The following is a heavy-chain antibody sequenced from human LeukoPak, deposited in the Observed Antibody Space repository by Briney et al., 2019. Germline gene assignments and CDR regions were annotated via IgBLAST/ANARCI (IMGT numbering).Heavy chain of an antibody. CDR3: ARAPPLEPFDY. J-gene: IGHJ4*02. Sequence: PSETLSLTCTVSSGSFRTYYWSWIRQPPGKGLEWIGYIFDNEGTSYNPSLKSRVTISVDKSKNQFSLKLSSVTAADTAVYYCARAPPLEPFDYWGQGTLVTVSS. CDR2: IFDNEGT. V-gene: IGHV4-59*12. D-gene: IGHD1-1*01. CDR1: SGSFRTYY.